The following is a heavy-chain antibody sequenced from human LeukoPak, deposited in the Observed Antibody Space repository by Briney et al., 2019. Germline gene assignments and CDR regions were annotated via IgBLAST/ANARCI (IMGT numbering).Heavy chain of an antibody. CDR2: INGSGGST. CDR3: AKTPYVWGSSDIYYYFDY. J-gene: IGHJ4*02. CDR1: GFTFSSYA. D-gene: IGHD3-16*01. Sequence: GGSLRLSCAASGFTFSSYAMSWVRQAPGKGLEWVSDINGSGGSTYYADSVKGRFTVSRDNSKNTLYLQMNSLRAEDTAVYYCAKTPYVWGSSDIYYYFDYWGQGTLVTVSS. V-gene: IGHV3-23*01.